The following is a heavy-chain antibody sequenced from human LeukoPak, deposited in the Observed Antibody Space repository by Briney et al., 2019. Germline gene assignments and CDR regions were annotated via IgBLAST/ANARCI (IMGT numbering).Heavy chain of an antibody. Sequence: PSETLSLTCAVSGGSISSGGYYWSWIRQPPGKGLEWIGEINQSGSTNYNPSLKSRVTISVDTSKNQFSLKLSSVTAADTAVYYCARATTHYYDSSGTITDYFDYWGQGTLVTVSS. D-gene: IGHD3-22*01. CDR1: GGSISSGGYY. V-gene: IGHV4-34*01. J-gene: IGHJ4*02. CDR2: INQSGST. CDR3: ARATTHYYDSSGTITDYFDY.